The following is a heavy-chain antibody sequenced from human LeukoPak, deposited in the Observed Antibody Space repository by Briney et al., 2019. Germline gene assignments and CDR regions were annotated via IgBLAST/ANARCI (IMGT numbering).Heavy chain of an antibody. J-gene: IGHJ3*01. D-gene: IGHD3-10*01. V-gene: IGHV4-38-2*02. CDR2: IYHSGST. Sequence: SEILSLTCEVSGYSISSGCYWGWIRQPPGKGLEWIGSIYHSGSTYYNPSLKSRVTISVDTSKNQFSLKLSSVTAADTAVYYCARDPGYYGSETWGQGTMVTVSS. CDR1: GYSISSGCY. CDR3: ARDPGYYGSET.